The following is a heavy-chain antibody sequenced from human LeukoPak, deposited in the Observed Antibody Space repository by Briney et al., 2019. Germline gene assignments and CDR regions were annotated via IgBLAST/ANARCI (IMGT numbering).Heavy chain of an antibody. D-gene: IGHD2-15*01. CDR2: ILYDGSHE. CDR3: ARESGYCSGGSCRNGPFDY. V-gene: IGHV3-30*01. Sequence: GRSLRLSCAASGFTFSSYAMHWVRQAPGKGLEWVALILYDGSHEYYADSVKGRFTISRDSSKNTLYLQMDSLRAGDTAVYYCARESGYCSGGSCRNGPFDYWGQGTLVTVSS. CDR1: GFTFSSYA. J-gene: IGHJ4*02.